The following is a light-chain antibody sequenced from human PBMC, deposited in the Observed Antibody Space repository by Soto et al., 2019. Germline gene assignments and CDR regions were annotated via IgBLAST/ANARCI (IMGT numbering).Light chain of an antibody. CDR1: QTVSNSL. Sequence: EVGLTQSPGTLSLSTGERATLSCRASQTVSNSLLAWYQQKLGQSPRLLIYGASSRATGIPDRFIGSGSGTDFTLTISRLEPEDFAVYVCQQYGRAPITFGQGTRLEIK. CDR3: QQYGRAPIT. V-gene: IGKV3-20*01. CDR2: GAS. J-gene: IGKJ5*01.